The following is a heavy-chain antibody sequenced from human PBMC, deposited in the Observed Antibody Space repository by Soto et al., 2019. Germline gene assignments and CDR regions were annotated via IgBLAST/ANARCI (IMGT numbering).Heavy chain of an antibody. Sequence: ESGGGVVQPGRSLRLSCAASGFTFSSYAMHWVRQAPGKGLEWVAVISYDGSNKYYADSVKGRFTISRDNSKNTLYLQMNSLRAEDTAVYYCARDAPSSGWSPFDYWGQGTLVTVSS. CDR1: GFTFSSYA. J-gene: IGHJ4*02. CDR2: ISYDGSNK. V-gene: IGHV3-30-3*01. D-gene: IGHD6-19*01. CDR3: ARDAPSSGWSPFDY.